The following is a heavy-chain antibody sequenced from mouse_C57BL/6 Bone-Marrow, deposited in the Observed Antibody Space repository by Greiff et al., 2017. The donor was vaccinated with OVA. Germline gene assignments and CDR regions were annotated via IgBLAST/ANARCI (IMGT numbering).Heavy chain of an antibody. Sequence: QVQLKQPGAELVKPGASVKVSCKASGYTFTSYWMHWVKQRPGQGLEWIGRIHPSDSDTNYNQKFKGKATLTVDKSSSTAYMQLSSLTSEDSAVYYCAIRGWLPRGYFDVWGTGTTVTVSS. CDR2: IHPSDSDT. CDR3: AIRGWLPRGYFDV. V-gene: IGHV1-74*01. CDR1: GYTFTSYW. J-gene: IGHJ1*03. D-gene: IGHD2-3*01.